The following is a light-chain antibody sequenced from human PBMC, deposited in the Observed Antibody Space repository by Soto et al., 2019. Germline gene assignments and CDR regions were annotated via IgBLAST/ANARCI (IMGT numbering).Light chain of an antibody. Sequence: EIEMTQSPATLSVSPGERATLSCRASQSVSSHLAWYQQKPGQAPRLLIYGASTRATDIPARFSGSWSGTDFTLTISSLEPEDFAVYFCHQFATSRTFGQGTKVDIK. CDR3: HQFATSRT. V-gene: IGKV3-15*01. CDR1: QSVSSH. J-gene: IGKJ1*01. CDR2: GAS.